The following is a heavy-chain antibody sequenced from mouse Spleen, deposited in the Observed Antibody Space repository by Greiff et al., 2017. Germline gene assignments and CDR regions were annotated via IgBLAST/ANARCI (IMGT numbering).Heavy chain of an antibody. CDR2: INYDGSST. J-gene: IGHJ1*01. D-gene: IGHD2-3*01. Sequence: EVMLVESEGGLVQPGSSMKLSCTASGFTFSDYYMAWVRQVPEKGLEWVANINYDGSSTYYLDSLKSRFIISRDNAKNILYLQMSSLKSEDTATYYCARDGYYVPHWYFDVWGAGTTVTVSS. V-gene: IGHV5-16*01. CDR3: ARDGYYVPHWYFDV. CDR1: GFTFSDYY.